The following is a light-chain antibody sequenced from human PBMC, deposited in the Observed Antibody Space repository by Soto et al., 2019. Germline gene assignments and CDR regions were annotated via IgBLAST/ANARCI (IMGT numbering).Light chain of an antibody. CDR2: KAS. Sequence: IKMTQSSSTLSASVGDRVTVTCRASQSISVWLAWYQQKAGKAPNLLIYKASRLESGVPSRFSGSGSETEFTLTISGLQPGDSATYYCQQYNSYSPTFGQGTKVDI. CDR3: QQYNSYSPT. CDR1: QSISVW. J-gene: IGKJ1*01. V-gene: IGKV1-5*03.